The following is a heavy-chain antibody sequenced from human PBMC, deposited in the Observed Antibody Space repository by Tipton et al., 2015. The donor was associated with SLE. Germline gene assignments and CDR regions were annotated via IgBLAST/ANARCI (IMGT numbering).Heavy chain of an antibody. D-gene: IGHD1-26*01. J-gene: IGHJ3*02. CDR2: IYYSGST. CDR1: GGSISSSY. Sequence: TLSLTCTVSGGSISSSYWSWIRQPPGKGLEWIGYIYYSGSTNYNPSLKGRFTISRDNAKNSLYLQMNSLRAEDTAVYYCARDRAKGGAFDIWGQGTMVTVSS. V-gene: IGHV4-59*12. CDR3: ARDRAKGGAFDI.